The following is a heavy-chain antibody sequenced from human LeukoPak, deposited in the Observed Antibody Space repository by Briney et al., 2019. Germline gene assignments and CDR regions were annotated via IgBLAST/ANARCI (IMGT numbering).Heavy chain of an antibody. CDR2: IYYSGST. CDR1: GGSISSSSYY. Sequence: SETLSLTCTVSGGSISSSSYYWGWIRQPPGKGLEWVGFIYYSGSTYYSPSLKSRVTISVDTSKNQFSLKLSSVTAADTAVYYCARQTSGYYVDYWGQGSLVTVSS. CDR3: ARQTSGYYVDY. D-gene: IGHD3-22*01. J-gene: IGHJ4*02. V-gene: IGHV4-39*01.